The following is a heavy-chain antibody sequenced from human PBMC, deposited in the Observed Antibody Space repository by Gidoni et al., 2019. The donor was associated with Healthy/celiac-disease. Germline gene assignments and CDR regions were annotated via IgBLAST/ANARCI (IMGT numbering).Heavy chain of an antibody. D-gene: IGHD2-21*01. CDR3: ARDSYGNIKGYFDL. CDR2: IWYDGSNK. J-gene: IGHJ2*01. V-gene: IGHV3-33*01. Sequence: QVQLVESGGGVVQPGGSLRLSCAASGFTFSNFGMHWVRQAPGKGLEWVAVIWYDGSNKYYADSVKCRFTISRDNSKNTLSLQMNSLRAEDTAVYFCARDSYGNIKGYFDLWGRGTLVSVSS. CDR1: GFTFSNFG.